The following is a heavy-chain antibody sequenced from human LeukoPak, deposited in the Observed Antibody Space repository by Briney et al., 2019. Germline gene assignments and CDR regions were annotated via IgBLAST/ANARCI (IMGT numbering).Heavy chain of an antibody. Sequence: PGRSLRLSCAASGFTFSSYAMHWVREAPGKGLEWVAVISYDGSNKYYADSVKGRFTISRDNSKNTLYLQMNSLRAEDTAVYYCARVSGKYYYDSGGYYQYWGQGTLVTVSS. D-gene: IGHD3-22*01. V-gene: IGHV3-30-3*01. CDR1: GFTFSSYA. CDR3: ARVSGKYYYDSGGYYQY. J-gene: IGHJ4*02. CDR2: ISYDGSNK.